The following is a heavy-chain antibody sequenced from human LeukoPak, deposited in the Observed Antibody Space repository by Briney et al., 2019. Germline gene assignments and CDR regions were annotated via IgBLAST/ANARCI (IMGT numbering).Heavy chain of an antibody. V-gene: IGHV4-59*08. J-gene: IGHJ5*02. D-gene: IGHD6-19*01. CDR1: GGSISSYY. CDR2: IYYSGST. CDR3: ARHVPEWLHTRNWFDP. Sequence: SETLSLTCTVSGGSISSYYWSWIRQPPGKGLEWFGYIYYSGSTNYNPSLKSRVTISVDTSKNQFSLKLSSVTAADTAVYYCARHVPEWLHTRNWFDPWGQGTLVTVSS.